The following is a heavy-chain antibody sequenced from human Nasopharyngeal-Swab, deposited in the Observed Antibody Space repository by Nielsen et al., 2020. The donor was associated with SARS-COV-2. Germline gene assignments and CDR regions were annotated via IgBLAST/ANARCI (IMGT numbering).Heavy chain of an antibody. CDR2: IIPIFGTA. CDR3: ARDMDSYGYRAFDI. Sequence: SVKVSCKASGAPFSSFAISWVRQAPGQGLEWMGGIIPIFGTANYAQKFQGRVTITADESTSTAYMELSSLRSEDTAVYYCARDMDSYGYRAFDIWGQGTMVTVSS. CDR1: GAPFSSFA. V-gene: IGHV1-69*13. J-gene: IGHJ3*02. D-gene: IGHD5-18*01.